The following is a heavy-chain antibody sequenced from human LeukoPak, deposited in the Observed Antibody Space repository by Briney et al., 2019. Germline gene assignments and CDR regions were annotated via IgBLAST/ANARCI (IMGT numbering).Heavy chain of an antibody. Sequence: PSETLSLTCTVSGGSISSYYWSWIRQPPGKGLEWIGHIYYSGSTNYNPSLKSRLTISVDTSKNQFSLKLSSVTAADTAVYYCARYSGSYGVDWGQGTLVTVSS. CDR3: ARYSGSYGVD. J-gene: IGHJ4*02. CDR1: GGSISSYY. V-gene: IGHV4-59*01. D-gene: IGHD1-26*01. CDR2: IYYSGST.